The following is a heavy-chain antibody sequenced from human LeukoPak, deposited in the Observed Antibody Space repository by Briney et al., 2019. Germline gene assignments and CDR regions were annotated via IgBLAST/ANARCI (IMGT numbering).Heavy chain of an antibody. D-gene: IGHD3-10*01. Sequence: PGGSLRLSCAASGFTFSSYAMSWVRQAPGKGLEWVSAISGSGGSTYYADSVKGRFTISRDNSKNTLNLQMNSLKTEDTAVYYCTTGIRGDWGQGTLVTVSS. CDR1: GFTFSSYA. V-gene: IGHV3-23*01. CDR2: ISGSGGST. CDR3: TTGIRGD. J-gene: IGHJ4*02.